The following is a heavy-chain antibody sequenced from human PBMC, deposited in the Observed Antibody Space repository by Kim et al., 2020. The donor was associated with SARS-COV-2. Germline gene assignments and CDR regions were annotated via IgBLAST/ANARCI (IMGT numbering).Heavy chain of an antibody. CDR2: MHHSGSA. V-gene: IGHV4-59*01. Sequence: SETLSLTCTVSGDSIKSYFWSWIRQPPGKGLEWIGYMHHSGSANYNPSLKSRVTISLDETKNQFSLKLSSVTAAATAVYYCARGGGGDSYSCVGIDIWGQGTMVTVSS. CDR3: ARGGGGDSYSCVGIDI. CDR1: GDSIKSYF. D-gene: IGHD2-21*02. J-gene: IGHJ3*02.